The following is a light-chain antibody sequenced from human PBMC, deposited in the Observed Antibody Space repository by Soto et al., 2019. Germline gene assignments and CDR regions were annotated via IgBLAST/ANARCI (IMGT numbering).Light chain of an antibody. J-gene: IGLJ1*01. Sequence: QSVLTQPASVSGSPGQSVTISCTGTSSDVGDNYVSWYQQHLGKAPKLIIYEVSQRPSGVPDRFSGSKSGNTASLTVSGLQTEDEADYYCSAYAGSNNFVFGYGTKVTVL. CDR3: SAYAGSNNFV. CDR2: EVS. CDR1: SSDVGDNY. V-gene: IGLV2-8*01.